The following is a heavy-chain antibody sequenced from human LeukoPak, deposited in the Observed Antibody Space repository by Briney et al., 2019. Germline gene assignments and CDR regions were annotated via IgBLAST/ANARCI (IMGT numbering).Heavy chain of an antibody. CDR2: IIPIFGTA. CDR1: GGTFSSYA. D-gene: IGHD3-10*01. V-gene: IGHV1-69*13. CDR3: ARGQVPATTGGLLWFGEYAYNWFDP. Sequence: SVKVSCKASGGTFSSYAISWVRQAPGQGLEWMGGIIPIFGTANYAQKFQGRVTITADESTSTAYMELSSLRSEDTAVYYCARGQVPATTGGLLWFGEYAYNWFDPWGQGTLSPSPQ. J-gene: IGHJ5*02.